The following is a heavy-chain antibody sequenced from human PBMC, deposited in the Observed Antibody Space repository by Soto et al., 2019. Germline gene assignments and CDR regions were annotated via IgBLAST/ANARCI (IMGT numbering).Heavy chain of an antibody. V-gene: IGHV3-43*01. D-gene: IGHD3-10*01. J-gene: IGHJ3*02. CDR2: ISWDGADT. CDR3: AKLGWGASYTDSHDSDI. Sequence: EVQRVESGGGVVQPGGSLRLSCAASGFPFDDYSMNWVRQVPGKGLEWVSLISWDGADTYYADSVKGRFTVCRDNSKNSLYLPLYIHPTDVTALSPSAKLGWGASYTDSHDSDIWGQGTMVTVSS. CDR1: GFPFDDYS.